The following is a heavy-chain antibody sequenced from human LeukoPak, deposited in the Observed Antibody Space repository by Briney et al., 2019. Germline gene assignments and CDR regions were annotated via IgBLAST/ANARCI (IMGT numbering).Heavy chain of an antibody. D-gene: IGHD2-2*01. V-gene: IGHV4-59*05. Sequence: SETLSLTCTVSGGSISSYYWSWIRQPPGKGLEWIGSLYYSGWSTYYNPSLKSRVTISVDTSKNQFSLKLNSVTAADTAVYYCARLGCSSASCYPGNWGQGTLVTVSS. CDR2: LYYSGWST. CDR3: ARLGCSSASCYPGN. J-gene: IGHJ4*02. CDR1: GGSISSYY.